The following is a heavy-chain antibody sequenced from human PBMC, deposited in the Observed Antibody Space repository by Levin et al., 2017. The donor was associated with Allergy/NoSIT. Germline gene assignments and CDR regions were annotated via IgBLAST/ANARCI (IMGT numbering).Heavy chain of an antibody. CDR2: MNPNSGNT. CDR1: GYTFTSYD. CDR3: ARGPGTYYDILTGYYNTDWFDP. D-gene: IGHD3-9*01. J-gene: IGHJ5*02. V-gene: IGHV1-8*01. Sequence: ASVKVSCKASGYTFTSYDINWVRQATGQGLEWMGWMNPNSGNTGYAQKFQGRVTMTRNTSISTAYMELSSLRSEDTAVYYCARGPGTYYDILTGYYNTDWFDPWGQGTLVTVSS.